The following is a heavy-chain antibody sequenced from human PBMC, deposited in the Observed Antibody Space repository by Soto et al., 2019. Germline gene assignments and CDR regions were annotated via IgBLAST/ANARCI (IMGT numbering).Heavy chain of an antibody. V-gene: IGHV4-34*01. J-gene: IGHJ1*01. Sequence: QVQLQQWGAGLLKPSETLSLTCAVYGESFRGYYWTWIRQPPGKGLEWIGEINHSGTTNYNPSLKSRVTISADPSKNQFSLKLSSMTAADTAVYYCARGEGGFQYWGQGTRVTVSS. CDR1: GESFRGYY. CDR2: INHSGTT. CDR3: ARGEGGFQY.